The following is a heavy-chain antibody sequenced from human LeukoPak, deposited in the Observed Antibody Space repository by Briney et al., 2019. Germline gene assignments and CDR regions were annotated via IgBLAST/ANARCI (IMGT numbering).Heavy chain of an antibody. CDR1: GFTFDDYA. Sequence: GGSLRLSCAASGFTFDDYAMHRVRQAPGKGLEWVSGISWNSGSIGYADSVKGRFTISRDNAKNSLYLQMNSLRAEDTALYYCAKGRDGYNLVYFDYWGQGTLVTVSS. V-gene: IGHV3-9*01. D-gene: IGHD5-24*01. J-gene: IGHJ4*02. CDR2: ISWNSGSI. CDR3: AKGRDGYNLVYFDY.